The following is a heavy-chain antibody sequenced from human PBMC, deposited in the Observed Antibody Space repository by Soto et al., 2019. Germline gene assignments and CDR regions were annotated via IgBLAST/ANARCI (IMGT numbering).Heavy chain of an antibody. Sequence: ASVKVSCKASGHTFSSSAMHWVRQAPGQRLEWMGWINVGNDKTEYSWRLQGRLTITKDTSKNQVVLTMTNMDPVDTATYYCAHRRLAVAAYFDYWGQGTLVTVSS. D-gene: IGHD6-19*01. CDR1: GHTFSSSA. J-gene: IGHJ4*02. V-gene: IGHV1-3*01. CDR2: INVGNDKT. CDR3: AHRRLAVAAYFDY.